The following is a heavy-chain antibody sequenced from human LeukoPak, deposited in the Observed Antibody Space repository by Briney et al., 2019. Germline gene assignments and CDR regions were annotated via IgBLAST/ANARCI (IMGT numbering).Heavy chain of an antibody. CDR1: GFTVGSNY. V-gene: IGHV3-53*01. Sequence: GGSLRLSCAASGFTVGSNYMSCVRQAPGKGLEWVSVIYSGGSTYYADSVKGRFTISRDNSKNTLYLQMNSLRAEDTAVYYCARGYYDSGSYFAFDYWGQGTLVTVSS. J-gene: IGHJ4*02. CDR2: IYSGGST. D-gene: IGHD3-10*01. CDR3: ARGYYDSGSYFAFDY.